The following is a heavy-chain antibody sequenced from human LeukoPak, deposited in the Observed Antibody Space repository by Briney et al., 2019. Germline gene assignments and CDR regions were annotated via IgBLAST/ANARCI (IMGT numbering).Heavy chain of an antibody. J-gene: IGHJ5*02. CDR3: ARDKSSSDWYDWFDP. CDR2: ISWNSGSI. Sequence: GGSLRLSCAASGFTFDDYAMHWVRQAPGKGLEWVSGISWNSGSIGYADSVKGRFTISRDNAKNSLYLQMNSLRAEDTAVYYCARDKSSSDWYDWFDPWGQGILVTVSS. CDR1: GFTFDDYA. V-gene: IGHV3-9*01. D-gene: IGHD6-19*01.